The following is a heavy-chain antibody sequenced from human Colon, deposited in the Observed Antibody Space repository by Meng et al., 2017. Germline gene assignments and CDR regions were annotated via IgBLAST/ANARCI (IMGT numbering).Heavy chain of an antibody. CDR1: GFPFSTYA. V-gene: IGHV3-23*01. Sequence: ESLMLSCAASGFPFSTYAVSWARQAPGKGREWVSSISAGGDRIYYADSVKARFTISRDNSQNTLHQQMHSLRAANTTVYYCAKKALLRGSTDDYHTFDSWGQGTLVTVSS. D-gene: IGHD2-15*01. J-gene: IGHJ4*01. CDR3: AKKALLRGSTDDYHTFDS. CDR2: ISAGGDRI.